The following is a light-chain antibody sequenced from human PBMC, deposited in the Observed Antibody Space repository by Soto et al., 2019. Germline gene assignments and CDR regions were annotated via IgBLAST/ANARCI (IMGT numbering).Light chain of an antibody. CDR2: TTS. Sequence: DIQMTQSPSSLSASVGDRVTITCRTSQSISSFLNWYQHKPGNAPKLLIYTTSTLRSGVPSRFRGSGSGTHFTLTITNVQPEDFATYYGQQSYSTPPITFGQGTRLDIK. V-gene: IGKV1-39*01. CDR3: QQSYSTPPIT. CDR1: QSISSF. J-gene: IGKJ5*01.